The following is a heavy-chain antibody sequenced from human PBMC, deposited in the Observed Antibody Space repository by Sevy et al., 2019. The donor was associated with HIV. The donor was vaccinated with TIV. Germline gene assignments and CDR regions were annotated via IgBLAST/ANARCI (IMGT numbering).Heavy chain of an antibody. J-gene: IGHJ4*02. CDR2: FVPEDGEI. CDR3: GIGDTPRLTGSGTRLKDQSLNYFEF. CDR1: RYTLSEVS. Sequence: ASVKVSCNVPRYTLSEVSMHWVRQAPGKGLEWMGGFVPEDGEIVFAQKFQGRVTVAEDTLTDTAYLEVTNLRSEDTATYFWGIGDTPRLTGSGTRLKDQSLNYFEFWGQGTLVTVSS. V-gene: IGHV1-24*01. D-gene: IGHD6-13*01.